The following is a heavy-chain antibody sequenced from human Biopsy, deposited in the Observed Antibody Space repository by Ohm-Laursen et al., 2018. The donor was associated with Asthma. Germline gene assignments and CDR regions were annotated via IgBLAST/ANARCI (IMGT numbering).Heavy chain of an antibody. V-gene: IGHV1-3*01. J-gene: IGHJ5*02. CDR2: INAGNGNT. CDR1: GYTFINYA. D-gene: IGHD7-27*01. Sequence: GASVKVSCKASGYTFINYAIHWVRRAPGQRLEWMGWINAGNGNTKYSQKFQGRVTITRDTSASTAYMDLSSLRSEDTAVYYCARVQKSPGDRWFDPWGQGTLVTVSS. CDR3: ARVQKSPGDRWFDP.